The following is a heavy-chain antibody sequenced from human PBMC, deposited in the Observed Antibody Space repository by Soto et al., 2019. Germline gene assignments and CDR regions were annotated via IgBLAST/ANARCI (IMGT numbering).Heavy chain of an antibody. V-gene: IGHV3-23*01. J-gene: IGHJ4*02. Sequence: EVQLLESGGGLVQPGESLRLSCAASGFTFSSYAMSWVRQAPGKGLEWVSVISGSDDSTYYADSVKGRFTISRDNSKNTLYRQMNSLRAADTAVYYCAKRSSSSTFDYWGQGTLVTVSS. CDR3: AKRSSSSTFDY. D-gene: IGHD6-6*01. CDR1: GFTFSSYA. CDR2: ISGSDDST.